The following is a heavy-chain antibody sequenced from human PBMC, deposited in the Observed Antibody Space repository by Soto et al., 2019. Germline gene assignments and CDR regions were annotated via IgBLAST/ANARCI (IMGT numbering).Heavy chain of an antibody. CDR3: ARETGKASHRDY. D-gene: IGHD7-27*01. V-gene: IGHV3-21*01. Sequence: GGSLRLSCAASGFTFSSYSMNWVRQAPGKGLEWVSSISSSSSYIYYADSVKGRFTISRDNAKNSLYLQMNSLRAEDTAVYYCARETGKASHRDYWGQATLVTVSS. CDR2: ISSSSSYI. CDR1: GFTFSSYS. J-gene: IGHJ4*02.